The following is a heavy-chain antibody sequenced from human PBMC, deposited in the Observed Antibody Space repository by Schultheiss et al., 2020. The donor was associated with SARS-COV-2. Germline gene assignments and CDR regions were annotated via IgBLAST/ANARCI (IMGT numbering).Heavy chain of an antibody. CDR2: INKDGSSS. J-gene: IGHJ6*03. CDR3: ARDNAGPYYDFWSGYYNYYYYMDV. D-gene: IGHD3-3*01. Sequence: GESLKISCAASGFTLSGFWMHWVRQAPGKGLVWVSRINKDGSSSSYADSVKGRFTISRDNSKNTLYLQMNSLRAEDTAVYYCARDNAGPYYDFWSGYYNYYYYMDVWGKGTTVTVSS. V-gene: IGHV3-74*01. CDR1: GFTLSGFW.